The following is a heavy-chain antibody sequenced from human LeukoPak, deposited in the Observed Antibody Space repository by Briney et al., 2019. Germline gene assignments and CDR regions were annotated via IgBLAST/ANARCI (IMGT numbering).Heavy chain of an antibody. D-gene: IGHD5/OR15-5a*01. J-gene: IGHJ6*02. CDR1: GDSIGSYH. V-gene: IGHV4-59*01. CDR3: ARVASKGGMDV. CDR2: VHYTWNT. Sequence: SETLSLTCSVSGDSIGSYHWSWIRQPPGKGLEWIGHVHYTWNTKYNPSLTGRVSISLDRSKNQFALSLSSLTAGDTAVYYCARVASKGGMDVWGQGTTVIVSS.